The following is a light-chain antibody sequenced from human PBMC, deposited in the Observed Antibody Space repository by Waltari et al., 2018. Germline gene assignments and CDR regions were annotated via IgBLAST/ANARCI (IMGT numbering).Light chain of an antibody. CDR1: QSVLSSSNNKNY. J-gene: IGKJ2*01. V-gene: IGKV4-1*01. Sequence: DIVMTQSPDSLAVSLGERATINCKSSQSVLSSSNNKNYLGWYQQKPGQHPKLLISWASTRESGVPDRFSGSVSGTDFTLTINSLQAEDVAVYYCQQCYSSPYTFGQGTKLEIK. CDR2: WAS. CDR3: QQCYSSPYT.